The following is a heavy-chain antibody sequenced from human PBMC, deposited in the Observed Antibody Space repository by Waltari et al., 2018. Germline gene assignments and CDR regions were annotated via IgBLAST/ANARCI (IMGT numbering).Heavy chain of an antibody. V-gene: IGHV6-1*01. CDR3: ARANIMYYYDRCDAFDI. CDR1: GDSVSSNSAA. D-gene: IGHD3-22*01. Sequence: QVQLQQSGPGLVKPSQTLSLTCAISGDSVSSNSAAWNWIRQSPSRGLEWLGRTYYRSKWYNGYAVSVKSRITINPDTSKLQFSLQLNSVTPEDTGVYYCARANIMYYYDRCDAFDIWGQGTMVTVSS. J-gene: IGHJ3*02. CDR2: TYYRSKWYN.